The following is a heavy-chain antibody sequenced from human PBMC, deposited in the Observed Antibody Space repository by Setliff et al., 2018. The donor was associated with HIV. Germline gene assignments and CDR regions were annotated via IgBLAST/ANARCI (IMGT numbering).Heavy chain of an antibody. CDR1: GYSFSNYA. V-gene: IGHV1-3*01. D-gene: IGHD6-19*01. Sequence: ASVKVSCKASGYSFSNYAIHWVRQAPGQGLEWMGWINGGNAITKFSQKFQGRVTFTRDTSTATAFMELRSLRSDDTAVYYCARDPSNTSGWLPYYDYWGQGTLVTVSS. CDR2: INGGNAIT. J-gene: IGHJ4*02. CDR3: ARDPSNTSGWLPYYDY.